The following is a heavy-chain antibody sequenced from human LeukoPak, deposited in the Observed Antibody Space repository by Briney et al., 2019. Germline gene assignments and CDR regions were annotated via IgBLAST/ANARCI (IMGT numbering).Heavy chain of an antibody. CDR3: ARGRGMATIAADFDY. D-gene: IGHD5-24*01. CDR1: GGSFSGYY. V-gene: IGHV4-34*01. Sequence: SETLSLTCDVYGGSFSGYYWSWIRQPPGKGLEWIGEINHSGSTNYNPFLKSRVTISVDTSKNQFSLKLSSVTAADTAVYYCARGRGMATIAADFDYWGQGTLVTVSS. J-gene: IGHJ4*02. CDR2: INHSGST.